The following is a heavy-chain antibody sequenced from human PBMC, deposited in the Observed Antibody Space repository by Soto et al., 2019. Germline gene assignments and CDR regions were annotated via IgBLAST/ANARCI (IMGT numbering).Heavy chain of an antibody. J-gene: IGHJ3*02. CDR3: AKPIGRVVIIFDAFDI. Sequence: GGSLRLSCAASGFTLSSYAMSGVRQAPGKGLEWVSGISGSGGITYYADSVKGRFTISRDNSKNTLYLQMNSLRAEDTAVYYCAKPIGRVVIIFDAFDIWGQGTKVTVSS. D-gene: IGHD3-10*01. CDR1: GFTLSSYA. V-gene: IGHV3-23*01. CDR2: ISGSGGIT.